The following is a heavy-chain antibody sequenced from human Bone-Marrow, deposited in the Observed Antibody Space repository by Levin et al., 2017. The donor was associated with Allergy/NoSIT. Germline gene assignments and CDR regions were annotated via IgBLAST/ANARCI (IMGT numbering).Heavy chain of an antibody. CDR2: IYYTGST. CDR3: ARGLAVATPWFDP. J-gene: IGHJ5*02. V-gene: IGHV4-59*01. CDR1: GGSINNTY. Sequence: SQTLSLTCNVSGGSINNTYWSWIRQSPGKGLEWIGNIYYTGSTSHNPSLKSRVTMSVDTSKNQFSLKLSSVTPADTAMYFCARGLAVATPWFDPWGQGTLVTVSS. D-gene: IGHD6-19*01.